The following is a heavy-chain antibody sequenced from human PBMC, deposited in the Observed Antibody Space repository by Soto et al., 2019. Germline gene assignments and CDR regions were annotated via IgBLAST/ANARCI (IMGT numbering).Heavy chain of an antibody. D-gene: IGHD2-8*01. J-gene: IGHJ6*02. CDR1: GFSVSDYA. V-gene: IGHV3-23*01. CDR3: TKSRRSVLMVYGFGGMDV. Sequence: PGGSLRLSCAASGFSVSDYAMSWVRQAPGKGLEWVSSISGSGDGTHYGDSVKGRFTLSRDTSQKTLYLQMNNLRGEDTAVYFCTKSRRSVLMVYGFGGMDVWGRGTTVTVSS. CDR2: ISGSGDGT.